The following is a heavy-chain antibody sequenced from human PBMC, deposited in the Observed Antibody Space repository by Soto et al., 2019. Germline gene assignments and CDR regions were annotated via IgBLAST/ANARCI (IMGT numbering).Heavy chain of an antibody. D-gene: IGHD2-15*01. V-gene: IGHV4-30-2*01. Sequence: SETLSLTCDVSGGSISIGTYSWNWIRQPPGKGLEWIGYIYHSGSFYYNPSLKSRVTISIDRSKNQFSLNLSSVTAADTAVYYCVRASGYCSGGTCFPFDYWGRGTLVTVSS. CDR1: GGSISIGTYS. J-gene: IGHJ4*02. CDR3: VRASGYCSGGTCFPFDY. CDR2: IYHSGSF.